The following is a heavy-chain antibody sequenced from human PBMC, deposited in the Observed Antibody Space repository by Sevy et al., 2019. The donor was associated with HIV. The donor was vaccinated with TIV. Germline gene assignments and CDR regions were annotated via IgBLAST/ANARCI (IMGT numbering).Heavy chain of an antibody. CDR3: ARGSPSEVTIPFYYNGLDV. CDR1: GFPFSTYA. CDR2: ISYDGSNI. J-gene: IGHJ6*02. Sequence: GGSLRLSCAASGFPFSTYAIHWVRQAPGKGLEWVAVISYDGSNIYYADSVKGRFTISRDNSKNTLCLQMNSLRPEDTAVYYCARGSPSEVTIPFYYNGLDVWGQGTTVTVSS. V-gene: IGHV3-30*04. D-gene: IGHD4-17*01.